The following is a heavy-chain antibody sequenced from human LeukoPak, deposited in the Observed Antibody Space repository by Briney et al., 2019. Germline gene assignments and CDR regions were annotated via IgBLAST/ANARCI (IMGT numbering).Heavy chain of an antibody. CDR1: GYTFTGYY. Sequence: ASVTVSCTASGYTFTGYYMHWVRQAPGQGLEWMGWINPNSGGTNYAQKFQGRVTMTRDTSISTAYMELSRLRSDDTAVYYCARDFVVVTAIPGYYYYYGMDVWGQGTTVTVSS. CDR3: ARDFVVVTAIPGYYYYYGMDV. CDR2: INPNSGGT. D-gene: IGHD2-21*02. J-gene: IGHJ6*02. V-gene: IGHV1-2*02.